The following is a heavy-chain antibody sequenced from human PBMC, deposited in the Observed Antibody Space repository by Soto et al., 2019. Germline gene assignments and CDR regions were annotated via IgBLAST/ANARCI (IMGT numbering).Heavy chain of an antibody. J-gene: IGHJ4*02. CDR2: ISRDGGIK. D-gene: IGHD7-27*01. Sequence: QVQLVESGGGVVQPGRSLRLSCAASGFSFSNFGMHWARQASGKGLEWVALISRDGGIKFDAESVKGRFTITRDNFKDSIYLQMNSLRAEDTAVYYCAKDVSNSVSPDYWGQGTLVNVSS. V-gene: IGHV3-30*18. CDR1: GFSFSNFG. CDR3: AKDVSNSVSPDY.